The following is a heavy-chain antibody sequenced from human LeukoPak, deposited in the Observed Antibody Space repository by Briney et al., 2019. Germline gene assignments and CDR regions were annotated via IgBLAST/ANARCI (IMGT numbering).Heavy chain of an antibody. CDR3: AREVTNDAFDI. J-gene: IGHJ3*02. CDR2: IWYDGSNK. Sequence: SGGSLRLSCAASGFTFSTYGMHWVRQAPGKGLEWVAFIWYDGSNKYYADSVKGRFTISRDNSKNTLFLQMNSLRAEDTAVYYCAREVTNDAFDIWGQGTKVTVSS. V-gene: IGHV3-33*01. CDR1: GFTFSTYG. D-gene: IGHD4-17*01.